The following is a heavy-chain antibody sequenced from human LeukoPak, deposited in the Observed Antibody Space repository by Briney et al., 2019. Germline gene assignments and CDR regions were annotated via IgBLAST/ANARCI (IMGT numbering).Heavy chain of an antibody. V-gene: IGHV3-30*18. CDR1: GFTFSSYG. CDR2: MSYDGSNK. J-gene: IGHJ4*02. Sequence: GRSLRLSCAASGFTFSSYGMHWVRQAPGKGLKWVAVMSYDGSNKYYADSVKGRFTISRDNSKNTLYLQMNSLRAEDTAVYYCVNEYCSSTSCYGYFDYWGQGTLVTVSS. CDR3: VNEYCSSTSCYGYFDY. D-gene: IGHD2-2*01.